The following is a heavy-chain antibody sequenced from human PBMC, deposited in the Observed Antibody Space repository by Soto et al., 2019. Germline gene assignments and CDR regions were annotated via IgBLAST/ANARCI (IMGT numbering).Heavy chain of an antibody. Sequence: GGSLRLSCAASGFTFSSYGMHWVRQAPGKGLEWVAVIWYDGSNKYYADSVKGRFTISRDNSKNTLYLQMNSLRAEDTAVYYCARVMYGGYGVVFDYWGQGTLVTVSS. J-gene: IGHJ4*02. CDR2: IWYDGSNK. D-gene: IGHD5-12*01. V-gene: IGHV3-33*01. CDR1: GFTFSSYG. CDR3: ARVMYGGYGVVFDY.